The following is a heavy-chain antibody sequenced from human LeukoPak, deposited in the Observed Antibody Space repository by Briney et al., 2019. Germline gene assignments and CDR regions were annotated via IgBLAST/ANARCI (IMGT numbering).Heavy chain of an antibody. CDR2: IYYSGST. V-gene: IGHV4-59*08. CDR1: GGSISSYS. CDR3: ARHLGGSGSHDAFDI. Sequence: SETLSLTCTLSGGSISSYSWSWIRQPPERGLEWIGYIYYSGSTNYSPSPKSRVTISVDTSKNQFSLKLSSVTAADTAVYSCARHLGGSGSHDAFDIWGQGTMVTVSS. J-gene: IGHJ3*02. D-gene: IGHD3-10*01.